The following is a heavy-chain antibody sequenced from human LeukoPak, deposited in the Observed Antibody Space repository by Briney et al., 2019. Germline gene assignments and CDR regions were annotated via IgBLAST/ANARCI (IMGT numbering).Heavy chain of an antibody. Sequence: SETLSLTCTVSGGSISSSDYYWSWIRQPPGKGLEWIGYIHYTGSTYYNPSLRSRVTISVDTSKNQFSLKLSSVTAADTAVYYCARVYYGSGSLYYFDYWGQGTLVTASS. CDR2: IHYTGST. J-gene: IGHJ4*02. CDR3: ARVYYGSGSLYYFDY. CDR1: GGSISSSDYY. D-gene: IGHD3-10*01. V-gene: IGHV4-30-4*08.